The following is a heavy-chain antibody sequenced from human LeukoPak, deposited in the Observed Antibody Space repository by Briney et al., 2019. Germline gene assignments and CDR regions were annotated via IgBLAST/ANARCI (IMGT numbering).Heavy chain of an antibody. V-gene: IGHV3-23*01. Sequence: GGSLRLSCAASGCSFSSYAMNWVRQAPGKGLEWVSGISGSGGETYYGDSVKGRFTISRDNSKNTLYVQLKSLRAEDTAVYYCAKRVRDGYNSPIDYWGQGTLVTVSS. CDR1: GCSFSSYA. D-gene: IGHD5-24*01. J-gene: IGHJ4*02. CDR2: ISGSGGET. CDR3: AKRVRDGYNSPIDY.